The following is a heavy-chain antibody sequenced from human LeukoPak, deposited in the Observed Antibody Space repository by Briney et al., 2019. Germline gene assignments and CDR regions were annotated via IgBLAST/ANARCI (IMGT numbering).Heavy chain of an antibody. V-gene: IGHV1-69*13. Sequence: ASVKVSCKASGGTFSSYAISWVRPAPGQGLEWMGGIIPIFGTANYAQKFQGRVTITADESTSTAYMELSSLRSEDTAVYYCARDLSAARPDYWGQGTLVTVSS. CDR3: ARDLSAARPDY. J-gene: IGHJ4*02. D-gene: IGHD6-6*01. CDR2: IIPIFGTA. CDR1: GGTFSSYA.